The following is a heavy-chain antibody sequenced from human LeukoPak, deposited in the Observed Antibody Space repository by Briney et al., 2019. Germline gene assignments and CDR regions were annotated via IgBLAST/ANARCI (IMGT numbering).Heavy chain of an antibody. D-gene: IGHD4-23*01. V-gene: IGHV3-48*03. Sequence: GGSLRLSCAASGFTFSSYEMNWVRQAPGKGLEWVSYISSSGSTIYYADSVKGRFTISRDNAKNSLYLQMNSLRAEDTAVYYCARVFGKKGYFDYWGQGTLVTVSS. CDR1: GFTFSSYE. CDR3: ARVFGKKGYFDY. J-gene: IGHJ4*02. CDR2: ISSSGSTI.